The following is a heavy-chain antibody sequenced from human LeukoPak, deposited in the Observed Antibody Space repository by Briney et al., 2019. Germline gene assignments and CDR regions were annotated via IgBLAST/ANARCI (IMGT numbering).Heavy chain of an antibody. Sequence: QPGGSLRLSCAASGFTVSSNYMSWVRQAPGKGLEWASTIFSGGSTYYADSVRGRFTISRDNSKNTLYLQMNSLRAEDTAVYYCARDSYSKSAYNWFDPWGQGTLVTVSS. V-gene: IGHV3-53*01. J-gene: IGHJ5*02. CDR1: GFTVSSNY. CDR2: IFSGGST. CDR3: ARDSYSKSAYNWFDP. D-gene: IGHD4-11*01.